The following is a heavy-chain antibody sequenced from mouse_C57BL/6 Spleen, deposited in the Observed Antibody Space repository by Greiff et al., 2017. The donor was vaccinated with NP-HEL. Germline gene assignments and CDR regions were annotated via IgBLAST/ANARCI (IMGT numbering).Heavy chain of an antibody. D-gene: IGHD4-1*01. CDR2: INPSNGGT. CDR1: GYTFTSYW. CDR3: ARWESTTKLAYWYFDV. J-gene: IGHJ1*03. Sequence: VQLQQSGTELVKPGASVKLSCKASGYTFTSYWMHWVKQRPGQGLEWIGNINPSNGGTNYNEKFKSKATLTVDKSSSTAYMQLSSLTSEDSAVYYCARWESTTKLAYWYFDVWGTGTTVTVSS. V-gene: IGHV1-53*01.